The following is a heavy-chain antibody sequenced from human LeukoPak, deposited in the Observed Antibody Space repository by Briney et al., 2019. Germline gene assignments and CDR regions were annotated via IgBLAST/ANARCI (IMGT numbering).Heavy chain of an antibody. V-gene: IGHV4-39*07. J-gene: IGHJ4*02. Sequence: SSETLSLTCTVSGGTISNSNYYWGWIRQPPGKGLEWIGSVYYSGSTSYNPSLKSRVTISVDTSKNQFSLKVTSVTAADTAVYYCARKDGPFDYWGQGTLVTVSS. CDR2: VYYSGST. CDR1: GGTISNSNYY. D-gene: IGHD5-24*01. CDR3: ARKDGPFDY.